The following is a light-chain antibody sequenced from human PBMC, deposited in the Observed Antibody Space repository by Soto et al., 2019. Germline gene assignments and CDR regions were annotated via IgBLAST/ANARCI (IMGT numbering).Light chain of an antibody. CDR3: SSYTSSSTRV. CDR2: EVT. CDR1: SSDVGGYNS. V-gene: IGLV2-14*01. J-gene: IGLJ1*01. Sequence: LTQPASVSGSPGQSITTSCTGTSSDVGGYNSVSWYQQHPGKAPKLVIYEVTNRPSGISNRFSGSKSGNTASLTISGLQAEDEADYYCSSYTSSSTRVFGTGTKVTVL.